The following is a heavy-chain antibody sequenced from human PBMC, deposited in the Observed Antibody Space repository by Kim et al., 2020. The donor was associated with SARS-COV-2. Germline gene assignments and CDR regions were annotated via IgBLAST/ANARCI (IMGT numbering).Heavy chain of an antibody. D-gene: IGHD1-26*01. J-gene: IGHJ2*01. CDR1: GFTFTDFW. Sequence: GGSLRLSCAASGFTFTDFWMNWVRQVPGKGLEWVANIKEDGGTRYYVDSVKGRFTISRDNTQKSLYLQMNSLRDEDTAIYFCGREPIRQGGAGWDWYLDL. V-gene: IGHV3-7*05. CDR3: GREPIRQGGAGWDWYLDL. CDR2: IKEDGGTR.